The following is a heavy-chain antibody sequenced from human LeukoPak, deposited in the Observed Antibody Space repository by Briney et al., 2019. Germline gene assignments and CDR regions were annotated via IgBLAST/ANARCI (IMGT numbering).Heavy chain of an antibody. Sequence: PSETLSLTCTVSGGSISSYYWSWIRQPPGKGLEWIGYIYYSGSTNYNPSLKSRVTISVDTSKNQFSLKLSSVTAADTAVYYCARNGRSMITFGGVIAPNWFDPWGQGTLVTVSS. CDR1: GGSISSYY. CDR2: IYYSGST. V-gene: IGHV4-59*01. D-gene: IGHD3-16*02. J-gene: IGHJ5*02. CDR3: ARNGRSMITFGGVIAPNWFDP.